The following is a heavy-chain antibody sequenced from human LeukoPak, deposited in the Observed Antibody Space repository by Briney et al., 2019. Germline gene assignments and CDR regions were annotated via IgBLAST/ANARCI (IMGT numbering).Heavy chain of an antibody. CDR2: ISGSGGST. CDR1: GFTFSSYA. CDR3: AKDNYNFWSGYYPSDWFDP. Sequence: PGGSLRLSCAASGFTFSSYAMSWVRQAPGKGLEWVSAISGSGGSTYYADSVKGRFTISRDNSKNTLYLQMNSLRAEDTAVYYCAKDNYNFWSGYYPSDWFDPRGQGTLVTVSS. V-gene: IGHV3-23*01. D-gene: IGHD3-3*01. J-gene: IGHJ5*02.